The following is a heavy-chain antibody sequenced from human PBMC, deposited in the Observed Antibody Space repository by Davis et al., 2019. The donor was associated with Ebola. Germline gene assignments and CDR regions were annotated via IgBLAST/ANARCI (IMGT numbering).Heavy chain of an antibody. V-gene: IGHV3-30*02. CDR1: GFTFSSYG. CDR2: IWYDGSNK. Sequence: PGGSLRLSCAASGFTFSSYGMHWVRQAPGKGLEWVAVIWYDGSNKYYADSVKGRFTISRDNSKNTLYLQMNSLRAEDTAVYYCAKDTDWYFLDYWGQGTLVTVSS. J-gene: IGHJ4*02. CDR3: AKDTDWYFLDY. D-gene: IGHD2-21*02.